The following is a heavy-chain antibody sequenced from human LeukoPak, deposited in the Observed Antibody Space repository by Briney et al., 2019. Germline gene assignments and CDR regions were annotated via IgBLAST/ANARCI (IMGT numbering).Heavy chain of an antibody. CDR3: ARGIARGSGSTQGY. J-gene: IGHJ4*02. CDR1: GFTFSYYW. D-gene: IGHD3-10*01. CDR2: IKNDGGTT. Sequence: PGGSLRLSCAASGFTFSYYWMHWVRHAPGKGLVWVSRIKNDGGTTNYADSVKGRFTISRDNAKNTLYLQLDSLRAEDTAIYYCARGIARGSGSTQGYWGQGTLVTVSS. V-gene: IGHV3-74*01.